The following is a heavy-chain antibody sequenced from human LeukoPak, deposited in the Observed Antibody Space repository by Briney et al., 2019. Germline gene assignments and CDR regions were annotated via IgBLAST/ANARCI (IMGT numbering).Heavy chain of an antibody. V-gene: IGHV3-48*04. CDR2: ISWNSGSI. CDR3: ARDREDSSSWYERGIDY. Sequence: PGGSLRLSCAASGFTFSSYWMSWVRQAPGKGLEWVSGISWNSGSIGYADSVKGRFTISRDNAKNSLYLQMNSLRAEDTAVYYCARDREDSSSWYERGIDYWGQGTLVTVSS. D-gene: IGHD6-13*01. J-gene: IGHJ4*02. CDR1: GFTFSSYW.